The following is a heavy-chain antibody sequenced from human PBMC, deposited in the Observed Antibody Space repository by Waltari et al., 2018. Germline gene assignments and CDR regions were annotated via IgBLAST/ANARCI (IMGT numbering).Heavy chain of an antibody. D-gene: IGHD3-16*01. CDR1: GYSFTDYY. Sequence: PGATVKISCKASGYSFTDYYMHWVRQAPGKGLEWMGRIDPEDDEIIYAEKFQGRITISADTSTDTAYMELSSLRSDDTAVYYCAVTTMTGEIDSWGQGTQVTVSS. CDR2: IDPEDDEI. CDR3: AVTTMTGEIDS. V-gene: IGHV1-69-2*01. J-gene: IGHJ4*02.